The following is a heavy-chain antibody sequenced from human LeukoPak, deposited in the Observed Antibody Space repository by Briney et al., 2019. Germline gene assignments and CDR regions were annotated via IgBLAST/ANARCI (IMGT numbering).Heavy chain of an antibody. V-gene: IGHV4-34*01. CDR3: ARSVSSIAARRYFQH. J-gene: IGHJ1*01. CDR2: INHSGST. D-gene: IGHD6-6*01. Sequence: SETLSLTCAVYGGSFSGYYWSWIRQPPGKGLGWIGEINHSGSTNYNPSLKSRVTISVDTSKNQFSLKLSSVTAADTAVYYCARSVSSIAARRYFQHWGQGTLVTVSS. CDR1: GGSFSGYY.